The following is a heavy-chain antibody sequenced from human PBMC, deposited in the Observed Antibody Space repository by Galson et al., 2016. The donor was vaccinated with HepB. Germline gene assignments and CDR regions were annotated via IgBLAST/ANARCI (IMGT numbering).Heavy chain of an antibody. Sequence: SLRLSCAASGITFSRYGMHWVRQAPGKGLEWVALIWYDESHTYYSDSVEGRFTISRDNSQNTLFLQMNNLRVDDTAVYYCASADYYDNRGYFDSWGQGTRVTVSS. D-gene: IGHD3-22*01. V-gene: IGHV3-33*01. J-gene: IGHJ4*02. CDR2: IWYDESHT. CDR3: ASADYYDNRGYFDS. CDR1: GITFSRYG.